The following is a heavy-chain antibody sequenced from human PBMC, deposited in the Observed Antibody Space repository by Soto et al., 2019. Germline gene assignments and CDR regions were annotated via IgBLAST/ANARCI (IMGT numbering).Heavy chain of an antibody. CDR1: GFTFSSYA. CDR3: AKGGWRQWLVCDY. Sequence: EVQLLESGGGLVQPGGSLRLSCAASGFTFSSYAMSWVRQAPGKGLDWVSAISGSGGSTYYADSVKGRFTISRDNSKNTLYLQMNSLRAEDTAVYYCAKGGWRQWLVCDYWGKGTLVTVSS. V-gene: IGHV3-23*01. D-gene: IGHD6-19*01. CDR2: ISGSGGST. J-gene: IGHJ4*02.